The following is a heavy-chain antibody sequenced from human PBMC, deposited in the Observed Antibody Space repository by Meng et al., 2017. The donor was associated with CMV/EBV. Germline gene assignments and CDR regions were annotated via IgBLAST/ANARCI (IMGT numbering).Heavy chain of an antibody. CDR1: GDSVSSNSAA. Sequence: SETLSLTCAISGDSVSSNSAAWNWIRQSPSRGLEWLGRTYYRSKWYNDYAVSVKSRITINPDTSKNQFSLQLNSVTPEDTAVYYCARGEGFDCSSTSCYIYYYYYYGMDVWGQGTTVTVSS. CDR3: ARGEGFDCSSTSCYIYYYYYYGMDV. CDR2: TYYRSKWYN. J-gene: IGHJ6*02. V-gene: IGHV6-1*01. D-gene: IGHD2-2*02.